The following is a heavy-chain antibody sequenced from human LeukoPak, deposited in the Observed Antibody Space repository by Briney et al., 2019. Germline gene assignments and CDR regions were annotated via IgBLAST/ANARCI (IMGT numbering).Heavy chain of an antibody. CDR2: IYYSGSA. Sequence: PSETLSLTCTVSGVSISNYYWSWIRQPPGRGLEWIGYIYYSGSANSNPSLTSRVTISVDTSKNQFSLKLSSVTAADTAVYYCARREWLVRHFDYWGQGTLVTVSS. J-gene: IGHJ4*02. CDR1: GVSISNYY. D-gene: IGHD6-19*01. CDR3: ARREWLVRHFDY. V-gene: IGHV4-59*08.